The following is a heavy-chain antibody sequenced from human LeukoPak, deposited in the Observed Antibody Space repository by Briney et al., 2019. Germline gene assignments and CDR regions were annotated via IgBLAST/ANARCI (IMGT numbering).Heavy chain of an antibody. CDR1: GFTFRNYW. Sequence: GGSLRLSCVASGFTFRNYWMSWVRQTPGKGLEWVANIKEDGSEKNYVDSVKGRFTISRDNAKNSLYLQMNSLRAEDTAVYYCARELLGGRADFDYCGQGTLVTVSS. CDR2: IKEDGSEK. D-gene: IGHD1-26*01. J-gene: IGHJ4*02. CDR3: ARELLGGRADFDY. V-gene: IGHV3-7*01.